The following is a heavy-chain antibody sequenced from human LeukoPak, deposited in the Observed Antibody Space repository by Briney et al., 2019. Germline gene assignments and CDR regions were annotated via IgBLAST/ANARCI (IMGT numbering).Heavy chain of an antibody. CDR1: GFIHSSNY. CDR2: LYSGGST. V-gene: IGHV3-66*01. CDR3: TRAGQWTYGFQDY. J-gene: IGHJ4*02. D-gene: IGHD3-10*01. Sequence: GGSLRLSCAAYGFIHSSNYMNWVRQAPGKGLEWVSILYSGGSTYYADSVKGRFTISRDDSKDTLFLQMNSLRAEDTAVYYCTRAGQWTYGFQDYWGQGTLVTVSS.